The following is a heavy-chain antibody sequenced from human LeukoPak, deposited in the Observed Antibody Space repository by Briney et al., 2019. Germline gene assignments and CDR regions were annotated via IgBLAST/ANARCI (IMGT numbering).Heavy chain of an antibody. D-gene: IGHD3-22*01. Sequence: PGGSLRLSCAASGFTFSRSAMTWVRQAPGTGLKFVASIIYSGGATYYADSVKGRFTISRDNSKNTLYLQMNSLRAEDTALYYCAKDGLYYDGSEHVYYFDSWGQGTLVTVSS. CDR2: IIYSGGAT. J-gene: IGHJ4*02. CDR1: GFTFSRSA. V-gene: IGHV3-23*01. CDR3: AKDGLYYDGSEHVYYFDS.